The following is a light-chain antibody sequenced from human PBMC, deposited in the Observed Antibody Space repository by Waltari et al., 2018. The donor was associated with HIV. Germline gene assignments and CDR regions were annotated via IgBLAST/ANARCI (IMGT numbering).Light chain of an antibody. J-gene: IGLJ3*02. Sequence: QSAPTQPASVSGSPGPSITISCTGTTSDIGEYNYVSWFQHHPAEAPKLIIFEVSNRPSGVSTRFSGSKSGNTASLTVSGLQPEDEADYYCSSYTNKYTWVFGGGTKLTVL. V-gene: IGLV2-14*01. CDR3: SSYTNKYTWV. CDR2: EVS. CDR1: TSDIGEYNY.